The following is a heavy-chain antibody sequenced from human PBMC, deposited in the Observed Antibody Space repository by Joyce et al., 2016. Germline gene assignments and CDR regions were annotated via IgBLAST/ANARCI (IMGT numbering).Heavy chain of an antibody. Sequence: EVQLVESGGGLVKPGGSLRLSCAASGFTFSNYSMNWVRQAPGKGLEWVSSISSIISYIYYADSVKGRFTISRDNAKNSLYLQMNSLRAEDTAVYYCARDSRFTMVRGVKGGNYFDYWGQGTLVTVSS. CDR3: ARDSRFTMVRGVKGGNYFDY. D-gene: IGHD3-10*01. J-gene: IGHJ4*02. CDR2: ISSIISYI. CDR1: GFTFSNYS. V-gene: IGHV3-21*01.